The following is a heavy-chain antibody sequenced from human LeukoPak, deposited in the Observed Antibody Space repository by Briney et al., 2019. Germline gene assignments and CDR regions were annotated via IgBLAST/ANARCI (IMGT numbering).Heavy chain of an antibody. D-gene: IGHD5-18*01. Sequence: PSETLSLTCTVSGGSISSYYWSWIRQPPGKGLEWIGYIYYSGSTNYNPPLKSRVTISVDTSKNQFSLKLSSVTAADTAVYYCARLGSLWLDYWGQGTLVTVSS. V-gene: IGHV4-59*08. CDR2: IYYSGST. J-gene: IGHJ4*02. CDR3: ARLGSLWLDY. CDR1: GGSISSYY.